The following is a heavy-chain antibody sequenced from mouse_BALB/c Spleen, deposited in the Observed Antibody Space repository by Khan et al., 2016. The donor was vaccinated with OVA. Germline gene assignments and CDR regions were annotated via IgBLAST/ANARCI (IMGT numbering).Heavy chain of an antibody. V-gene: IGHV2-6-1*01. D-gene: IGHD2-10*01. CDR2: IWSDGSR. CDR1: GFSLTNYG. CDR3: ARQPYYHYYLLDY. J-gene: IGHJ4*01. Sequence: VQLQESGPDLVAPSQSLSITCTISGFSLTNYGVHWVRQPPGKGLEWLVVIWSDGSRTYNSALKSRLSISKDNSKNQVFLKMNSLQADDTAVYYCARQPYYHYYLLDYWGQGTSVTVSS.